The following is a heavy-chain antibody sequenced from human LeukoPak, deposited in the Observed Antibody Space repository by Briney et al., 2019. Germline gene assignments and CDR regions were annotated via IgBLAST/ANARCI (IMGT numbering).Heavy chain of an antibody. J-gene: IGHJ5*02. CDR2: IYPGDSDT. D-gene: IGHD2-2*01. CDR3: ARRRKLLSYNWFDP. Sequence: GESLKISCKGSGYSFTSYWIGWVRQVPGKGLEWMGIIYPGDSDTRYSPSFQGQVTISADKSISTAYLQWSSLKASDTAKYYCARRRKLLSYNWFDPWGQGTLVTVSS. V-gene: IGHV5-51*01. CDR1: GYSFTSYW.